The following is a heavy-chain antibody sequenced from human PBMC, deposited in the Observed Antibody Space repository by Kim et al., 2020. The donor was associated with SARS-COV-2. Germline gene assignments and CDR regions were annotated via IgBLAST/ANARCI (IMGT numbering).Heavy chain of an antibody. CDR1: GFSLSTSGMC. J-gene: IGHJ6*02. D-gene: IGHD5-12*01. CDR2: IDWDDDK. V-gene: IGHV2-70*01. Sequence: SGPTLVNPTQTLTLTCTFSGFSLSTSGMCVSWIRQPPVKALEWLALIDWDDDKYYSTSLKTRLTISKDTSKNQVVLTMTNMDPVDTATYYCARTRVEMATIVVYYYGMDVWGQGTTVTVSS. CDR3: ARTRVEMATIVVYYYGMDV.